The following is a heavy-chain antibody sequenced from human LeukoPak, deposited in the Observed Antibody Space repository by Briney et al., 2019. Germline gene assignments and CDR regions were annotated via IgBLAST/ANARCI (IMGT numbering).Heavy chain of an antibody. V-gene: IGHV4-59*01. D-gene: IGHD5-18*01. CDR3: ARRSGYSYGPFDY. J-gene: IGHJ4*02. CDR2: IYYSGST. Sequence: KPSETLSLTCTVSGGSISSYYWIWIRQPPGKGLEWIGYIYYSGSTNYNPSLKSRVTISVDTSKNQFSLKLSSVTAADTAVYYCARRSGYSYGPFDYWGQGTLVTVSS. CDR1: GGSISSYY.